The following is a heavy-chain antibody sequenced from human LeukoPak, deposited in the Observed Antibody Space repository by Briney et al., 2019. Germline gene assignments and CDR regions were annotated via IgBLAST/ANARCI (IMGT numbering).Heavy chain of an antibody. V-gene: IGHV4-59*08. D-gene: IGHD2-15*01. CDR1: GDSISDYY. J-gene: IGHJ3*02. CDR2: IYFTGNA. CDR3: ARHPDTLIDALDI. Sequence: SETLSLTCSVSGDSISDYYWVWIRQPPGKGLEWIGYIYFTGNAYYNPSLKSRVTFSLDTSKNQFSLKLTSVTAADTAVYYCARHPDTLIDALDIWGQGTMVTASS.